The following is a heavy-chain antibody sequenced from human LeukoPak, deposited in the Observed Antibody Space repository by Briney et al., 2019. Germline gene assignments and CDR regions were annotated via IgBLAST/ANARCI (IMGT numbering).Heavy chain of an antibody. CDR2: XIPILGIA. CDR3: TKDWSGGGSYSGCVGH. V-gene: IGHV1-69*10. D-gene: IGHD1-26*01. J-gene: IGHJ4*02. Sequence: SVKVSCEASGGTFSSYAISWVRQAPGQGLEXXXXXIPILGIANYAQKFQGRVTITADKSTSTAYMELSSLRSEDTAVYYCTKDWSGGGSYSGCVGHWGQGTLVTVSS. CDR1: GGTFSSYA.